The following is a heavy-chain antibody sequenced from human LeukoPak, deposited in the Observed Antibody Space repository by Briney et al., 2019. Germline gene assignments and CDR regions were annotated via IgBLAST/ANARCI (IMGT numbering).Heavy chain of an antibody. Sequence: ASVKVSCKASGYTFTGYYMHWVRQAPGQGLEWMGWINPNSGGTNYAQKFQGRVTMTRDTSISTAYMELNRLRSDDTAVYYCAREQSIAVAGTDYWGQGTLVTVSS. J-gene: IGHJ4*02. CDR2: INPNSGGT. CDR3: AREQSIAVAGTDY. CDR1: GYTFTGYY. D-gene: IGHD6-19*01. V-gene: IGHV1-2*02.